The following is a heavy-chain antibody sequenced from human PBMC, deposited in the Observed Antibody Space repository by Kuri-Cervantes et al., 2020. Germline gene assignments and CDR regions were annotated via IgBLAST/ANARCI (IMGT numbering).Heavy chain of an antibody. Sequence: GESLKISCAASGFTFSSYWMSWVRQAPGKGLEWVANIKQDGSEKYYVDSVKGRFTISRDNAKNSLYLQMNSLRAEDTAVHYCARSTTVVQRGAGYWGQGTLVTVSS. J-gene: IGHJ4*02. D-gene: IGHD4-23*01. CDR3: ARSTTVVQRGAGY. CDR2: IKQDGSEK. CDR1: GFTFSSYW. V-gene: IGHV3-7*01.